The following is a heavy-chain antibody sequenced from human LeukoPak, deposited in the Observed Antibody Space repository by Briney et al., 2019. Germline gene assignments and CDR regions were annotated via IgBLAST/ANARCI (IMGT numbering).Heavy chain of an antibody. CDR1: GYTFTSYY. J-gene: IGHJ3*02. V-gene: IGHV1-46*01. CDR3: ARINYYEGSGPYSGDAFDI. Sequence: GASVKVSCKASGYTFTSYYMHWVRQAPGQGLEWMGIINHSGGSTSYAQKFQGRVTIPRDMSTRTVYMELSSLRSEDTAVYYCARINYYEGSGPYSGDAFDIWGQGTMVTVSS. D-gene: IGHD3-22*01. CDR2: INHSGGST.